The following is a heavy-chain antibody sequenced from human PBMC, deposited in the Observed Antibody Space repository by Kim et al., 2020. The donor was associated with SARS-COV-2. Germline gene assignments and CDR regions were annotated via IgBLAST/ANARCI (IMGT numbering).Heavy chain of an antibody. D-gene: IGHD7-27*01. J-gene: IGHJ3*01. CDR3: AKTGFAFEV. Sequence: SETLSLTCTVSSGSISGNYWSWIRQTPGKRLEWLGYIHSSGSTSYNPSLKSRVTISVDTSNNQFSLKLSSVTASDTAVYYCAKTGFAFEVWGQGTMLTFS. CDR1: SGSISGNY. CDR2: IHSSGST. V-gene: IGHV4-59*08.